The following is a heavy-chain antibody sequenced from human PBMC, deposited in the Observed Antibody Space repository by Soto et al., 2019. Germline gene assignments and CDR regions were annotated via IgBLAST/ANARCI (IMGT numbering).Heavy chain of an antibody. D-gene: IGHD2-2*01. CDR3: ARVRSTSMKPFDY. Sequence: QVQLQQWGAGLLKPSETLSLTCAVYGGSFSGYYWSWTRQPPGKGLEWIGEINHSGSTNYNPSLKSRVTISVDTSKNQFSLKLSSVTAADTAVYYCARVRSTSMKPFDYWGQGTLVTVSS. V-gene: IGHV4-34*01. CDR2: INHSGST. J-gene: IGHJ4*02. CDR1: GGSFSGYY.